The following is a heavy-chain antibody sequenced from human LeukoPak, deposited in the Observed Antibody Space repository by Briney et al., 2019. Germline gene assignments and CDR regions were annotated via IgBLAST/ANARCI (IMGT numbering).Heavy chain of an antibody. CDR3: ARPPRPEYSSGWYDY. J-gene: IGHJ4*02. CDR1: GYSFTSYW. CDR2: IYPGDSDT. D-gene: IGHD6-19*01. V-gene: IGHV5-51*01. Sequence: GESLKISCKGSGYSFTSYWIGWVRQMPGKGLEWMGIIYPGDSDTRYSPSFQGQVTISADKSISTAYLQWSSLKASDTAMYYYARPPRPEYSSGWYDYWGQGTLVTVSS.